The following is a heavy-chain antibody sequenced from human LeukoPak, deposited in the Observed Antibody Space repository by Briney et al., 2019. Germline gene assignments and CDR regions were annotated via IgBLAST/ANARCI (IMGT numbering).Heavy chain of an antibody. D-gene: IGHD3-10*01. CDR1: GFTFSKYV. V-gene: IGHV3-23*01. Sequence: PGGSLRLSCAASGFTFSKYVITWVRQAPGKGLEWVSAITTRGTITYYADSVKGRFTISRDDSKNTLSLQMDSLSAEDTALYYCAKYISDSGAYYAFDYWGQGTLVTVSS. CDR3: AKYISDSGAYYAFDY. J-gene: IGHJ4*02. CDR2: ITTRGTIT.